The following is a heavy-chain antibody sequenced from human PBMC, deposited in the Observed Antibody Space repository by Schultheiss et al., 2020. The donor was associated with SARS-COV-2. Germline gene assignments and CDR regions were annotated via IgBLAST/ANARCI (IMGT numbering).Heavy chain of an antibody. V-gene: IGHV3-21*04. CDR3: ARDHYDSSGYYLVGLGFDY. CDR2: ISSSSSYI. CDR1: GFTFSSYA. J-gene: IGHJ4*02. D-gene: IGHD3-22*01. Sequence: GGSLRLSCAASGFTFSSYAMSWVRQAPGKGLEWVSSISSSSSYIYYADSVKGRFTISRDNAKNSLYLQMNSLRAEDTAVYYCARDHYDSSGYYLVGLGFDYWGQGTLVTVSS.